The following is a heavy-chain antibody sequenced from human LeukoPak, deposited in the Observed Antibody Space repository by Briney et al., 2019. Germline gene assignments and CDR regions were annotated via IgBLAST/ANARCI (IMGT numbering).Heavy chain of an antibody. CDR2: ISYDGSNK. CDR3: AKDRTRVRGSGSYYYYYGMDV. V-gene: IGHV3-30*18. CDR1: GFTFSDYY. D-gene: IGHD3-10*01. Sequence: GGSLRLSCAASGFTFSDYYMSWIRQAPGKGLEWVAVISYDGSNKYYADSVKGRFTISRDNSKNTLYLQMNSLRAEDTAVYYCAKDRTRVRGSGSYYYYYGMDVWGQGTTVTVSS. J-gene: IGHJ6*02.